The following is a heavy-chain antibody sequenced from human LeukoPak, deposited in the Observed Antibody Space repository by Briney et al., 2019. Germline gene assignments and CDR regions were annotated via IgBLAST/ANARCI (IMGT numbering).Heavy chain of an antibody. CDR3: ASRSSFSVAQGDY. CDR2: ISGSGGST. CDR1: GFTFSSYA. Sequence: PGGSLRLSCAASGFTFSSYAMSWVRQAPGKGLEWVSAISGSGGSTYYADSVKGRFTISRDNSKNTLYLQMNSLRAEDTAVYYCASRSSFSVAQGDYWGQGTLVTVSS. D-gene: IGHD3-16*02. V-gene: IGHV3-23*01. J-gene: IGHJ4*02.